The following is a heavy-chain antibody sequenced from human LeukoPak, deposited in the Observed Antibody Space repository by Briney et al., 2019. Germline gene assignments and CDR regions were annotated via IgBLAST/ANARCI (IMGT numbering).Heavy chain of an antibody. V-gene: IGHV1-24*01. CDR3: ATAGPRELELPYHFDY. D-gene: IGHD1-7*01. Sequence: ASVKVSCKVSGYTLTELSMHWVRQAPGKGLEWMGGFDPEDGETIYAQKFQGRVTMTEDTSTDTAYMELSSLRSEDTAVYYCATAGPRELELPYHFDYWGQGTLVTVSS. CDR2: FDPEDGET. J-gene: IGHJ4*02. CDR1: GYTLTELS.